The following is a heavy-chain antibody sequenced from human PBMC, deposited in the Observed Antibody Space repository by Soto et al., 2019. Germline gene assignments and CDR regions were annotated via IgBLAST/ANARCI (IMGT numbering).Heavy chain of an antibody. Sequence: QVQLVQSGAEVKKPGASVKVSCKASGYTFTSYYMHWVRQAPGQGLEWMGIINPSGGSTSYAQKFQGRVTRTRETSTSTVYMELSSLRSEDTAVYYCARTTQRLGSRAYYYYGMDVWGQGTTVTVSS. J-gene: IGHJ6*02. CDR1: GYTFTSYY. CDR3: ARTTQRLGSRAYYYYGMDV. V-gene: IGHV1-46*01. CDR2: INPSGGST. D-gene: IGHD1-1*01.